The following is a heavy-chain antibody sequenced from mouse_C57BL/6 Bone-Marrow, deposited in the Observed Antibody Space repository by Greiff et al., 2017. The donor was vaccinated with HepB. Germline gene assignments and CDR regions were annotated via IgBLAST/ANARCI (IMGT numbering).Heavy chain of an antibody. J-gene: IGHJ3*01. V-gene: IGHV1-78*01. CDR2: IYPRDGST. Sequence: VQLQQSDAELVKPGASVKISCKVSGYTFTDHTIHWLKQRPEQGLEWIGYIYPRDGSTKYNEKFKGKATLTADKSSSTAYMQLNSLTSEDSAVYFCARESGYDSAWFAYWGQGTLVTVSA. D-gene: IGHD2-4*01. CDR1: GYTFTDHT. CDR3: ARESGYDSAWFAY.